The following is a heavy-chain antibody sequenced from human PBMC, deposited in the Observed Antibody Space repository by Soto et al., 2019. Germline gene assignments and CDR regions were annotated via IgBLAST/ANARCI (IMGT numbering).Heavy chain of an antibody. CDR2: ISGCGSGR. CDR1: GFTFGSYA. V-gene: IGHV3-23*04. D-gene: IGHD1-20*01. J-gene: IGHJ6*03. CDR3: ARVRYPSAPRRPLDYYFLDV. Sequence: VQLVESGGGLVQPGGSLRLSCAASGFTFGSYAMTWVRQAPGQGLEWVPGISGCGSGRYYSDSVEARFTISRDNPKNLLYLQMITLRVEDSGVYFCARVRYPSAPRRPLDYYFLDVWGNGTTITVSS.